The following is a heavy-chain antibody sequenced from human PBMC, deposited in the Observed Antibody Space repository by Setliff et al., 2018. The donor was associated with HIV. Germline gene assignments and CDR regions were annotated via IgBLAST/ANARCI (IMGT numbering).Heavy chain of an antibody. J-gene: IGHJ4*02. CDR2: INYSGTT. D-gene: IGHD2-15*01. CDR1: GGSFRGNY. Sequence: SETLSLTCAIYGGSFRGNYWSWIRQPPGKGLEWIGEINYSGTTNHNPFLKSRVTISVDTSQKQFSLKLNSVTAADSAIYYCAATYCRGGGRDCPQMYDYWGQGSLVTDSS. V-gene: IGHV4-34*01. CDR3: AATYCRGGGRDCPQMYDY.